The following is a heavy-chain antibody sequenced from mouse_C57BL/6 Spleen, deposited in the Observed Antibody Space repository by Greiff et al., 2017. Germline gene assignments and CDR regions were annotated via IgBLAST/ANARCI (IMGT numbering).Heavy chain of an antibody. CDR3: TGGDWYFDV. V-gene: IGHV6-3*01. Sequence: EVQRVESGGGLVQPGGSMKLSRVASGFTFSNYWMNWVRQSPEKGLEWVAQIRLKSDNYATHYAESVKGRFTISRDDSKSSVYLQMNNLRAEDTGIYYCTGGDWYFDVWGTGTTVTVSS. CDR1: GFTFSNYW. CDR2: IRLKSDNYAT. J-gene: IGHJ1*03.